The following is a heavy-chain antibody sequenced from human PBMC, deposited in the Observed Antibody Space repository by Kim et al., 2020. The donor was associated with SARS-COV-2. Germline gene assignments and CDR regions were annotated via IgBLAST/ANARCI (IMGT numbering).Heavy chain of an antibody. V-gene: IGHV3-23*01. CDR3: ASSRYYGAGNYFYS. Sequence: GGSLRLSCAASGFTFRTYSMSWVRQAPGMGLEWVSGISDSGGSTYYADSVKGRFTISRDNSKNTLSLQVNSLRAEDTAVYYCASSRYYGAGNYFYSWRQG. D-gene: IGHD4-17*01. CDR1: GFTFRTYS. J-gene: IGHJ4*02. CDR2: ISDSGGST.